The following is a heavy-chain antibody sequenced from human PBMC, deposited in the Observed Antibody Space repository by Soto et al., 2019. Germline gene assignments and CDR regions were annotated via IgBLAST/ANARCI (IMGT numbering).Heavy chain of an antibody. J-gene: IGHJ4*02. D-gene: IGHD5-12*01. CDR3: ARDLRPFTITGGFDY. V-gene: IGHV4-59*01. CDR2: IYYSGST. CDR1: GGSISSYY. Sequence: PSETLSLTCTVSGGSISSYYLSWIRQPPGKGLEWIGYIYYSGSTNYNPSLKSRVTISVDTSKNQFSLKLSSVTAADTAVYYCARDLRPFTITGGFDYWGRGTLVTVSS.